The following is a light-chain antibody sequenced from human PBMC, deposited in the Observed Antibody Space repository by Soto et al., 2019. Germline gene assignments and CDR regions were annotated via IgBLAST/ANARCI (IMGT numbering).Light chain of an antibody. V-gene: IGLV2-14*01. CDR2: DVT. Sequence: QSALTQPASVSGSPGQSITISCTGSSSDIGGYNYVSWYQQHPGKAPKLIIYDVTYRPSGVSYRFSASKSGNTASLTISGLQPEDEADYYCSSYSGSNTHILVGGGTKLTVL. CDR3: SSYSGSNTHIL. J-gene: IGLJ2*01. CDR1: SSDIGGYNY.